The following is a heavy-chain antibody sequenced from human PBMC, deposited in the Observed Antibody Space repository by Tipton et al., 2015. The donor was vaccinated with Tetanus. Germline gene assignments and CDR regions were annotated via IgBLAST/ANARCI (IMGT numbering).Heavy chain of an antibody. D-gene: IGHD3-22*01. CDR2: IRSKANSYAT. Sequence: SLRLSCAASGFTFSGSAMHWVRQASGKGLEWVGRIRSKANSYATAYAASVKGRFTISRDDSKNTAYLQMNSLKTEDTAVYYCTRGYDSSGYRFDYWGQGTLVTVSS. CDR3: TRGYDSSGYRFDY. V-gene: IGHV3-73*01. CDR1: GFTFSGSA. J-gene: IGHJ4*02.